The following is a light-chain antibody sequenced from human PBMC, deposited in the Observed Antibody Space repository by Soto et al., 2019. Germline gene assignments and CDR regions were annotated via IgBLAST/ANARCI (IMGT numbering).Light chain of an antibody. J-gene: IGLJ1*01. CDR1: NSNIGAGYD. V-gene: IGLV1-40*01. CDR2: GNS. Sequence: QPVLTLPPSVSGAPGQRVTISCTGSNSNIGAGYDVHWYQLLPGTAPKLLIYGNSNRPSGVPDRFSGSKSGTSASLAITGLQAEDEADYYCQSYDTSLSALYVFGTGTKVTVL. CDR3: QSYDTSLSALYV.